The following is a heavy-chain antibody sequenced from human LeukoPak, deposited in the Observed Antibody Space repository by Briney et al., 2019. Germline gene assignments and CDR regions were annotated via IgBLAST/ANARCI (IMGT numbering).Heavy chain of an antibody. Sequence: PSETLSLTCTVSGGSISSYYWSWIRQPPGKGLEWIGYIYYSGSTNYNPSLKSRVTISVDTSKNQFSLKLSSVTAADTAVYYCASTPDAPYCSSTSCYTFRFDPWGQGTLVTVSS. J-gene: IGHJ5*02. CDR3: ASTPDAPYCSSTSCYTFRFDP. V-gene: IGHV4-59*08. CDR1: GGSISSYY. CDR2: IYYSGST. D-gene: IGHD2-2*02.